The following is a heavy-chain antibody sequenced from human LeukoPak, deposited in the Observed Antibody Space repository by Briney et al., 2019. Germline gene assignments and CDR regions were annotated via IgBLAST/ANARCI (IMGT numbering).Heavy chain of an antibody. CDR2: INLDGSEK. CDR3: ARGATMIVVPGDAFDI. CDR1: GFTFSSYW. V-gene: IGHV3-7*01. J-gene: IGHJ3*02. D-gene: IGHD3-22*01. Sequence: PGGSLRLSCAASGFTFSSYWLSWVRQAPGKGLEWVANINLDGSEKYYVDSVKGRFTISRDNSKNTLYLQMNSLRAEDTAVYYCARGATMIVVPGDAFDIWGQGTMVTVSS.